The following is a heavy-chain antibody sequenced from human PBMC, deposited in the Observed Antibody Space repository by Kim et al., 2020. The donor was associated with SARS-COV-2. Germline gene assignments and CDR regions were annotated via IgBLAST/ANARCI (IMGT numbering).Heavy chain of an antibody. D-gene: IGHD3-9*01. CDR1: GYTFTSSA. CDR3: ARGDYPHFDWLLYCWFDP. CDR2: INTNTGNP. Sequence: ASVKVSCKASGYTFTSSAMNWVRQAPGQGLEWMGWINTNTGNPTYAQGFTGRFVFSLDTSVSTAYLQISSLKAEDTAVYYCARGDYPHFDWLLYCWFDPWGQGTLVTVSS. J-gene: IGHJ5*02. V-gene: IGHV7-4-1*02.